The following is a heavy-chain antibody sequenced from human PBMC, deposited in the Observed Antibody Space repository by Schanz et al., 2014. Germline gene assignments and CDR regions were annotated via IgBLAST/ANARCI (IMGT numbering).Heavy chain of an antibody. CDR1: GLNFSDEE. V-gene: IGHV3-11*01. CDR2: ISSSGSTI. Sequence: QVQLVESGGGLVKPGGSLRLSCAASGLNFSDEEMSWIRQAPGKGLEWVSYISSSGSTIYYADSVKGRFTISRDNAKNTPSLHMNSLSPEDTSVYYCALLATVFLSHLCSYCYYMDVWGLCTPVTVSS. D-gene: IGHD1-26*01. CDR3: ALLATVFLSHLCSYCYYMDV. J-gene: IGHJ6*03.